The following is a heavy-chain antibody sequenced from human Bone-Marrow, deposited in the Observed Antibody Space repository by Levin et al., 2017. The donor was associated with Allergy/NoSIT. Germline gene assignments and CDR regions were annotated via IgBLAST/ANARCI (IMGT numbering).Heavy chain of an antibody. CDR3: ARDEGNRGYGDYSYYFDY. CDR1: GFTFSSYG. CDR2: IWYDGSNK. J-gene: IGHJ4*02. Sequence: LSLTCAASGFTFSSYGMHWVRQAPGKGLEWVAVIWYDGSNKYYADSVKGRFTISRDNSKNTLYLQMNSLRAEDTAVYYCARDEGNRGYGDYSYYFDYWGQGTLVTVSS. V-gene: IGHV3-33*01. D-gene: IGHD4-17*01.